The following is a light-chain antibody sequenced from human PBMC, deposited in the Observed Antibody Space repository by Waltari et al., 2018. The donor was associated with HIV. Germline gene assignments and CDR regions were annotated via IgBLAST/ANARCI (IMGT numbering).Light chain of an antibody. J-gene: IGLJ2*01. CDR3: SSYAGSNNVL. CDR1: TSDVAGINY. Sequence: QSALTQPPSASGSPGQQVTISCTGNTSDVAGINYVSRYQQSPGKAPKLLLDEGTKRHSGVPDRCSGSKSGSTASLTVAGLQAEDEADYYCSSYAGSNNVLFGGGTKLTVL. V-gene: IGLV2-8*01. CDR2: EGT.